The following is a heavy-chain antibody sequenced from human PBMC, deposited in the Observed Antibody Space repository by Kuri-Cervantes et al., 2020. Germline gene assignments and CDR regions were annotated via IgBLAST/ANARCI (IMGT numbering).Heavy chain of an antibody. CDR2: MYNSGRT. D-gene: IGHD3-22*01. V-gene: IGHV4-59*01. J-gene: IGHJ6*03. CDR1: GFTFSDYY. CDR3: ARERHDSSGYYRDYYYYYMDV. Sequence: GSLRLSCVASGFTFSDYYMSWIRQAPGKGLEWIGYMYNSGRTSYIPSLKSRVTISVDMSKNQFSLKLSSVTAADTAVYYCARERHDSSGYYRDYYYYYMDVWGEGTTVTVSS.